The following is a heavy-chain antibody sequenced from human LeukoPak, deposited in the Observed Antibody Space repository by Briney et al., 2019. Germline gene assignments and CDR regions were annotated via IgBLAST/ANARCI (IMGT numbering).Heavy chain of an antibody. CDR2: VYYSGST. V-gene: IGHV4-59*01. CDR3: ARMYGYTYGPDY. Sequence: SETLSLTCTVSGGSISSYYWNWIRQPPGKGLEWIGHVYYSGSTNYSPSLKSRVTISVDTSKNQISLNLTSVTAADTAVYYCARMYGYTYGPDYWGQGTLVTVSS. D-gene: IGHD5-12*01. CDR1: GGSISSYY. J-gene: IGHJ4*02.